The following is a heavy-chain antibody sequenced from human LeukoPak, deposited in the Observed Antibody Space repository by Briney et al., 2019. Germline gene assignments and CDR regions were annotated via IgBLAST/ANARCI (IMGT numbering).Heavy chain of an antibody. CDR1: GFTSSDAW. CDR3: LSSSGYYFES. Sequence: PGGSLKLSCAASGFTSSDAWMTWVRQAPGKGLEWVGRIKSKTDGGTTDYAAPVKGRFTVSRDDSKNTLYLQMNSLKTEDTAAYYCLSSSGYYFESWGQGTLVTVSS. D-gene: IGHD6-19*01. J-gene: IGHJ4*02. CDR2: IKSKTDGGTT. V-gene: IGHV3-15*01.